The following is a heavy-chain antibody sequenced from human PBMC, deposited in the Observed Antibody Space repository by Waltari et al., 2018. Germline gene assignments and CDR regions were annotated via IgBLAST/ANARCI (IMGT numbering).Heavy chain of an antibody. CDR3: VRSGLGYCTSSTCYKNDD. CDR2: IYHGGIT. V-gene: IGHV4-38-2*01. CDR1: GYLIKRGYY. J-gene: IGHJ4*02. D-gene: IGHD2-2*02. Sequence: QVQLQESGPGLVRPSETLSLTCVVSGYLIKRGYYWGWVRQTPGKGLQWIGSIYHGGITYYNPSLKSRLTLSVDTSRNQFSLKLTSVTAADTAIYYCVRSGLGYCTSSTCYKNDDWGQGTLVTVSS.